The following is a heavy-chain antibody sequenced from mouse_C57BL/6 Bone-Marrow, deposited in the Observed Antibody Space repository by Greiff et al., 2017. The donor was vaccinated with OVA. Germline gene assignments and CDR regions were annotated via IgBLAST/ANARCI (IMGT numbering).Heavy chain of an antibody. J-gene: IGHJ2*01. CDR3: ASRDSSGSYYFDY. CDR1: GFTFSSYT. Sequence: EVMLVESGGGLVKPGGSLKLSCAASGFTFSSYTMSWVRQTPEKRLEWVATISGGGGNTYYPDSVKGRFTISRDNAKNTLYLQMSSLRSEDTALYYCASRDSSGSYYFDYWGQGTTLTVSS. D-gene: IGHD3-2*02. CDR2: ISGGGGNT. V-gene: IGHV5-9*01.